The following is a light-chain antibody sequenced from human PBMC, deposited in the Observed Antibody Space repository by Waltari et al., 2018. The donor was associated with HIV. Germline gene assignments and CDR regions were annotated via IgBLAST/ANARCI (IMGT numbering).Light chain of an antibody. CDR1: SSDVGGSNY. J-gene: IGLJ2*01. Sequence: QSALTQPPSASGSPGQSVTISCNGTSSDVGGSNYVSWYQQYLGKAPRLMIYEVYKRPGVVPRRFSCSKSAYAAPPTVSGLPAEDEANYYCSSYAGINTYWLFGGGTKLTVL. V-gene: IGLV2-8*01. CDR3: SSYAGINTYWL. CDR2: EVY.